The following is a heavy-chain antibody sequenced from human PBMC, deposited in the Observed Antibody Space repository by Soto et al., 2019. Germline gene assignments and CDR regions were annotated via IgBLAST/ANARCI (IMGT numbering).Heavy chain of an antibody. CDR2: MSYDGSDK. CDR1: GFMFTGYA. J-gene: IGHJ4*02. CDR3: ARGRGLAARPQHLDY. Sequence: QVQLVESGGGVVQPGRSLRLSCEASGFMFTGYAMHWVRQAPGKGLEWVAVMSYDGSDKVYRASVKGRFTISRDISKNTLFLEMTSLRPDDTALYFCARGRGLAARPQHLDYWGQGTLVTVSS. V-gene: IGHV3-30-3*01. D-gene: IGHD6-6*01.